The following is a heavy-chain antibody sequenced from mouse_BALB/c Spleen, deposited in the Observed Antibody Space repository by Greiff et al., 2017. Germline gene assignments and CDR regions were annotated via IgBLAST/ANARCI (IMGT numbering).Heavy chain of an antibody. CDR3: TRWGLLPYFDY. J-gene: IGHJ2*01. Sequence: EVQLQQSGTVLARPGASVKMSCKASGYTFTSYWMHWVKQRPGQGLEWIGAIYPGNSDTSYNQKFKGKAKLTAVTSTSTAYMELSSLTNEDSAVYYCTRWGLLPYFDYWGQGTTLTVSS. D-gene: IGHD2-3*01. V-gene: IGHV1-5*01. CDR2: IYPGNSDT. CDR1: GYTFTSYW.